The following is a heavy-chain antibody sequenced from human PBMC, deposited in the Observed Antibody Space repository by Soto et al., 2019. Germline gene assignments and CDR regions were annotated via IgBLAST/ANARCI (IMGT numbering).Heavy chain of an antibody. CDR3: AKASRYPGHAFDV. Sequence: QVQLVQSGGGVVQPGRSLRLSCSASGFTFSGFGMHWVRQAPGKGLDWLAVISYNGSNKYYADSVKGRFTISRDNPKSTLFLQMDSLRPDDTAVYYCAKASRYPGHAFDVWGQGTTVTVSS. V-gene: IGHV3-30*18. CDR1: GFTFSGFG. J-gene: IGHJ3*01. D-gene: IGHD1-1*01. CDR2: ISYNGSNK.